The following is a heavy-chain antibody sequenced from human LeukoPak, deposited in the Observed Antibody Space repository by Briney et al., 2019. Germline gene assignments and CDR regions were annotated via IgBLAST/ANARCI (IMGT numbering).Heavy chain of an antibody. Sequence: SETLSLTCAVYGGSLSGYYWSWIRQPPGEGLEWIGEINHSGNTNYNPSLKSRVTMSVDTSKNHFYLKLSSVTAADTAVYYCARQGSGSSYYYYTFPYWGQGTLVTVSS. CDR2: INHSGNT. CDR1: GGSLSGYY. V-gene: IGHV4-34*01. D-gene: IGHD1-26*01. CDR3: ARQGSGSSYYYYTFPY. J-gene: IGHJ4*02.